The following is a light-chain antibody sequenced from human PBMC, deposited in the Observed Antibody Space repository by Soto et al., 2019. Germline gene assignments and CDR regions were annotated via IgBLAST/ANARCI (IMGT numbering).Light chain of an antibody. Sequence: IVLTQSPGTLSFSPGESATLSCRASQRISITYLAWYQQKPGQAPRLLIYGASSRATGIPDRFSGSGSETDFTLTISRLEPEDFAVYYCQQYDRSPTFGQGTKVDI. V-gene: IGKV3-20*01. CDR1: QRISITY. CDR2: GAS. J-gene: IGKJ1*01. CDR3: QQYDRSPT.